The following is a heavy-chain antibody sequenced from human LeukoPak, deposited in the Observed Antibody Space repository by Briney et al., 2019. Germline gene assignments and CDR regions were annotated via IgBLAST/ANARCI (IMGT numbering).Heavy chain of an antibody. CDR3: TREYSSGWYDY. CDR2: MNQDGSTK. J-gene: IGHJ4*02. V-gene: IGHV3-7*03. D-gene: IGHD6-19*01. CDR1: GFTLNTYW. Sequence: GGSLRLSCVASGFTLNTYWMNWVRQAPGKGLEWVANMNQDGSTKQYVDSVKGRFTISRDNAKNSLHLLMNSLRAEDTAVYYCTREYSSGWYDYWGQGTLVTVS.